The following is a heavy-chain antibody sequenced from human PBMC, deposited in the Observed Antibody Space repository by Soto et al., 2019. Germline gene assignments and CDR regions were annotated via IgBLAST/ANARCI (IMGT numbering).Heavy chain of an antibody. Sequence: QVQLVESGGGVVQPGRSLRLSCAASGFTFSSYGMHWVRQAPGKGLEWVAVIWYDGSNKYYADSVKGRFTISRDNSKNTLYLQMNSLGAEGTAVYYCARVSAGMAWGQGTLVTVSS. V-gene: IGHV3-33*01. CDR2: IWYDGSNK. J-gene: IGHJ5*02. CDR3: ARVSAGMA. D-gene: IGHD6-13*01. CDR1: GFTFSSYG.